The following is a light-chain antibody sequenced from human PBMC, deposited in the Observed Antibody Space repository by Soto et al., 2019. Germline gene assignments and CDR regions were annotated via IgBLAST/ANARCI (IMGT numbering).Light chain of an antibody. CDR3: QQLNSNPFT. Sequence: IQLTQSPSSLSASVGDRVTITCRASQGISSYLAWYQQKPGKAPKLLIYAASTLQSVVPSRFSGSGSGTDFTRTNSKLQPEDFATYYAQQLNSNPFTFGPGTKVDIK. CDR1: QGISSY. CDR2: AAS. J-gene: IGKJ3*01. V-gene: IGKV1-9*01.